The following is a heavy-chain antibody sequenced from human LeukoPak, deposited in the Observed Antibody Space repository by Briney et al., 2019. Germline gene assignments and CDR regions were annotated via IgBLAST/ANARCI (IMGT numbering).Heavy chain of an antibody. J-gene: IGHJ4*02. CDR1: GFTFDDYA. Sequence: GSLRLSCAVSGFTFDDYAMHWIRQPAGKGLEWIGRIYTSGSTNYNPSLKSRVTISVDTSKNQFSLKLSSVTAADTAVYYCARARRDGFQYYFDYWGQGTLVTVSS. V-gene: IGHV4-4*07. D-gene: IGHD5-24*01. CDR3: ARARRDGFQYYFDY. CDR2: IYTSGST.